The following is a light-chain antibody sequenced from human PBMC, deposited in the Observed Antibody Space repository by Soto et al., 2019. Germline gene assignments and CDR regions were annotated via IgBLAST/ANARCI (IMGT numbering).Light chain of an antibody. J-gene: IGKJ1*01. Sequence: DIQMTQSPSTLSASVGDRVSITCRASQSISDWLAWYQQKPGKAPKLLIYDASNLETGVPSRFSGSGSGTEFTLTIRSLQPDDFATYYCQHYNSYSPWTFGQGTKAEIK. CDR1: QSISDW. CDR3: QHYNSYSPWT. CDR2: DAS. V-gene: IGKV1-5*01.